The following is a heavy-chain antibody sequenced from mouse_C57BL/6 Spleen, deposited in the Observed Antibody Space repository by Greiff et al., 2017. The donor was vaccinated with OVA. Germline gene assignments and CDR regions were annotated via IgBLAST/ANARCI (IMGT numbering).Heavy chain of an antibody. V-gene: IGHV5-17*01. CDR3: ARQDYYGSSLDY. CDR2: ISSGSSTI. CDR1: GFTFSDYG. J-gene: IGHJ2*01. D-gene: IGHD1-1*01. Sequence: EVKLVESGGGLVKPGGSLKLSCAASGFTFSDYGMHWVRQAPEKGLGWVAYISSGSSTIYYADTVKGRFTISRDNAKNTLFLQMTSLRSEDTAMYYCARQDYYGSSLDYWGQGTTLTVSS.